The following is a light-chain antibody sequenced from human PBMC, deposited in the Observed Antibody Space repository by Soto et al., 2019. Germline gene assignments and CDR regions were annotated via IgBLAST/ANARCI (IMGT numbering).Light chain of an antibody. CDR1: QSVSSDY. CDR3: QYYDNTPPSVT. CDR2: GAS. Sequence: EIVLTQSPDTLSLSPGDRATLSCRASQSVSSDYLVWYQQKPGLPPRLLIYGASRRATGIPDRFSGSGSGTDFILTISRLEPEDFAVYYCQYYDNTPPSVTFGPGTKVDIK. J-gene: IGKJ3*01. V-gene: IGKV3-20*01.